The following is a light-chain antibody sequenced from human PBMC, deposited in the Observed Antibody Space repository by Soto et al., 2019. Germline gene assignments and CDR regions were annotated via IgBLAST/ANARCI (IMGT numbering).Light chain of an antibody. CDR2: DVS. CDR1: TSDIGRFNS. CDR3: ASYTTSSTVV. V-gene: IGLV2-14*03. J-gene: IGLJ2*01. Sequence: QSALTQPASVSGSPGQAITISCAGTTSDIGRFNSVSWYQHHPGKAPKLMIYDVSNRPSGFSNRFSGSKSGNTASLIISGLQAEDEADYYCASYTTSSTVVFGGGTKLTVL.